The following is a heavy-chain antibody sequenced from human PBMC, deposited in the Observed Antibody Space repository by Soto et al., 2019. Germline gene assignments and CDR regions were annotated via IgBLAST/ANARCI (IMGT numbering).Heavy chain of an antibody. J-gene: IGHJ6*02. V-gene: IGHV3-30*03. Sequence: QEQLVESGGGVVQPGGSLRLSCKVSGFLITHYAIHWVRQAPGKGLQWVAVMSHDAFSQHIIESLRDRYSLSRDESENTLHLQLDNLRVEDTAKYYCARVGGKYSLSGFFGLDLWGQGTTVVVSS. CDR3: ARVGGKYSLSGFFGLDL. CDR1: GFLITHYA. D-gene: IGHD6-6*01. CDR2: MSHDAFSQ.